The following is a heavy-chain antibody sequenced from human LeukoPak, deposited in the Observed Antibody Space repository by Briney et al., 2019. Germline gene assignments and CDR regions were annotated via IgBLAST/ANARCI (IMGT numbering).Heavy chain of an antibody. CDR2: IYYSGST. CDR1: GGSISSYY. J-gene: IGHJ4*02. V-gene: IGHV4-59*01. D-gene: IGHD1-14*01. Sequence: PSETLSLTCTVSGGSISSYYWSWIRQPPGKGLEWIGYIYYSGSTNYNPSLKSRVTISVDTSKNQFSLKLSSVTAADTAVYYCARTPQGLTEFDYWGQGTLVTVSS. CDR3: ARTPQGLTEFDY.